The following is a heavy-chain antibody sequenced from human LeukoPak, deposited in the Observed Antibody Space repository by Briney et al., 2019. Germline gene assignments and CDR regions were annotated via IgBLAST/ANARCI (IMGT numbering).Heavy chain of an antibody. J-gene: IGHJ4*02. V-gene: IGHV3-23*01. Sequence: EPGGSLRLSCATSGFTFSSYAMSWVRQAPGKGLEWVASISASGGSTYYADSVKGRFTISRDNSKNTMYLQMNSLRAEDTAVYYCAKSGGSSSWTRPFDYWGQTTLVTVSS. CDR3: AKSGGSSSWTRPFDY. CDR1: GFTFSSYA. D-gene: IGHD6-13*01. CDR2: ISASGGST.